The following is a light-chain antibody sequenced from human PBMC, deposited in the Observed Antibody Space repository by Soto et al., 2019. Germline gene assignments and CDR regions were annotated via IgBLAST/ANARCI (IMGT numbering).Light chain of an antibody. V-gene: IGKV3-11*01. CDR1: QPVNSY. Sequence: VLTQSPGTLSLSPWERATLSCRASQPVNSYLNWYQQQPGQSPRLLMSDTSHRATGIPARFSGSGSGTDFTLTISSLEPEDFGVYYCQQRSNWMITFGQGTRLEIK. CDR2: DTS. CDR3: QQRSNWMIT. J-gene: IGKJ5*01.